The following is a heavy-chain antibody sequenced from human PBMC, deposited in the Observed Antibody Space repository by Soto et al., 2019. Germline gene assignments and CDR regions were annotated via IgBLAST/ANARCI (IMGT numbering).Heavy chain of an antibody. CDR3: AKAGGKEGDTEDFPY. V-gene: IGHV3-30*18. J-gene: IGHJ4*02. D-gene: IGHD1-26*01. CDR1: GFTFSSYG. CDR2: ISYDGSNK. Sequence: QVQLVESGGGVVQPGRSLRLSCAASGFTFSSYGMHWFRQAPGKGLEWVAVISYDGSNKYYADSVKGRFTISRDNSKNTLYLQMNSLRAEDTAVYYCAKAGGKEGDTEDFPYWGQGTLVTVS.